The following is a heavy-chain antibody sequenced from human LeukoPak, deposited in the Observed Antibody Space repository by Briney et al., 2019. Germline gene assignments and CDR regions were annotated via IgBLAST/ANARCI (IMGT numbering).Heavy chain of an antibody. J-gene: IGHJ4*02. D-gene: IGHD1-26*01. CDR1: GFSVSSNY. V-gene: IGHV3-66*01. CDR3: AKYSGDYFGDY. Sequence: GGSLRLSCAASGFSVSSNYMAWVRQAPGKGLEWVSVIYDGGFTDYTDSVKGRFTISRDNSKNTLYLQMNSLRVEDTAIYYCAKYSGDYFGDYWGQGNLVTVSS. CDR2: IYDGGFT.